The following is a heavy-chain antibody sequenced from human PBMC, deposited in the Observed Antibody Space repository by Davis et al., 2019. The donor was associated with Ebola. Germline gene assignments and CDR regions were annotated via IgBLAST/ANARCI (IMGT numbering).Heavy chain of an antibody. Sequence: GESLKISCAASGFTFSSYWMSWVRQAPGKGLEWVANIKQDGSEKYYVDSVKGRFTISRDNAKNSLYLQMNSLRAEDTAVYYCARGSIQLSPSGWFDPWGQGTLVTVSS. CDR2: IKQDGSEK. CDR3: ARGSIQLSPSGWFDP. D-gene: IGHD5-18*01. V-gene: IGHV3-7*01. CDR1: GFTFSSYW. J-gene: IGHJ5*02.